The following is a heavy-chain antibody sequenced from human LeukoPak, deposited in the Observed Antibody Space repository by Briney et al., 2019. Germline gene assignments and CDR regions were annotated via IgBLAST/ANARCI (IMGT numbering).Heavy chain of an antibody. CDR1: GGSFSGYY. Sequence: SETLSLTCAVYGGSFSGYYWSWIRQPPGKGLEWIGEINHSGSTNYNPSLKSRVTISVDTSKNQFSLKLSSVTAADTAVYYCARELYDYQKWFDPWGQGTLVTVSS. CDR3: ARELYDYQKWFDP. D-gene: IGHD4-11*01. J-gene: IGHJ5*02. V-gene: IGHV4-34*01. CDR2: INHSGST.